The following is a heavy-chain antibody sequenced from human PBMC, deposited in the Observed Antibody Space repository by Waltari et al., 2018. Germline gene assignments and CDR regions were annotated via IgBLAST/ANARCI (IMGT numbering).Heavy chain of an antibody. D-gene: IGHD3-16*01. V-gene: IGHV1-69*12. Sequence: QVQLVQSGAEVKKPGSSVKVSCKASGGTFSSYAISWVRQAPGQGLEWMGGLTPTMDKPNTDQKVQGGFTIAGDESTSTAYWALGGLRSEDTAVYCCARGVGDGYNPLFRWGQGTLVTVSS. CDR1: GGTFSSYA. CDR2: LTPTMDKP. J-gene: IGHJ4*02. CDR3: ARGVGDGYNPLFR.